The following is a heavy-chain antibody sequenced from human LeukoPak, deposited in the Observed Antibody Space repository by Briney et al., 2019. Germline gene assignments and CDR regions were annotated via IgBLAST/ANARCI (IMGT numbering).Heavy chain of an antibody. D-gene: IGHD5-12*01. CDR1: GGSISSYY. Sequence: SETLSLTCTVSGGSISSYYWSWIRQPPGKGLEWIGYIYYSGGTNYNPSLKSRVTISVDTSKNQLSLKLSSVTAADTAVYYCARQGGYSGYDIDYWGQGTLVTVSS. V-gene: IGHV4-59*08. CDR2: IYYSGGT. CDR3: ARQGGYSGYDIDY. J-gene: IGHJ4*02.